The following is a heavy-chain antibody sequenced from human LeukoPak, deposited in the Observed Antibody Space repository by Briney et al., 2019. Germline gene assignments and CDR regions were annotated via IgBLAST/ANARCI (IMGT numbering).Heavy chain of an antibody. CDR2: INWNGGTI. V-gene: IGHV3-20*04. Sequence: GGSLRLSCAASGFVFDDYGMNWVRHVPGKGLEWVSGINWNGGTIGYADSVKGRFTISRDNAKNSLYLQMNSLRVEDTAFYYCARGHSSSWYGFPDYWGQGTLVTVSS. J-gene: IGHJ4*02. CDR1: GFVFDDYG. D-gene: IGHD6-13*01. CDR3: ARGHSSSWYGFPDY.